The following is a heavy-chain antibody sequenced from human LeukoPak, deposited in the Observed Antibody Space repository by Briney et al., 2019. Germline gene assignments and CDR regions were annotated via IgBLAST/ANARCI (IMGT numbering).Heavy chain of an antibody. Sequence: ASVKVSCKASGYTFTSYGISWVRQAPGQGLEWMGWISAYNGNTNYAQKLRGRVTMTTDTSTSTAYMELRSLRSDDTAVYYCARDSFLGALNWFDPWGQGTLVTVSS. CDR1: GYTFTSYG. V-gene: IGHV1-18*01. CDR2: ISAYNGNT. D-gene: IGHD3-3*01. CDR3: ARDSFLGALNWFDP. J-gene: IGHJ5*02.